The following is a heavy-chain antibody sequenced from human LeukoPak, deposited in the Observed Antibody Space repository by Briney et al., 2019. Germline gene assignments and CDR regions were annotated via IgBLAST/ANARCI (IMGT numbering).Heavy chain of an antibody. J-gene: IGHJ4*02. CDR3: ARDRGYSSGWSDFDY. D-gene: IGHD6-19*01. CDR2: ISVYNGNT. V-gene: IGHV1-18*01. CDR1: GYTFTSYG. Sequence: ASVKVSCKASGYTFTSYGINWVRQAPGQGLEWMGWISVYNGNTNSAQKLQGRVTMTTDTSTSTAYMGLRSLRSDDTAVYYCARDRGYSSGWSDFDYWGQGTLVTVSS.